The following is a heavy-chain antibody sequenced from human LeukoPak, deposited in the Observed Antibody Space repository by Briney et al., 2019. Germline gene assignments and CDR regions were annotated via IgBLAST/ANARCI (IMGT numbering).Heavy chain of an antibody. Sequence: ASVKVSCKASGYTFTSYGISWVRQAPGQGLEWMGWISAYNGNTNYAQKLQGRVTMTTDTSTSTAYMELRSLRSDDTAVYYCARAHIVVVTAVVTWFDPWGQGTLVTVSS. CDR1: GYTFTSYG. D-gene: IGHD2-21*02. J-gene: IGHJ5*02. CDR3: ARAHIVVVTAVVTWFDP. CDR2: ISAYNGNT. V-gene: IGHV1-18*01.